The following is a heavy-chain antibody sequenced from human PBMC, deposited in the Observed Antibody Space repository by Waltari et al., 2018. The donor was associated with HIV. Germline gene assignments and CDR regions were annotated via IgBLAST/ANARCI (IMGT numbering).Heavy chain of an antibody. CDR1: GVPCSVYW. V-gene: IGHV3-7*01. J-gene: IGHJ4*02. D-gene: IGHD3-16*02. Sequence: EVQLVESGGGLVLPGGSLRLSCADSGVPCSVYWWRWVRQAQGKGLEWVANIKQDGSETYYVDSVRGRFTISRYNAKNSLYLQMNSLRAEDTAVYYCATDGVWGSYRYVGGYFDYWGQGTLVTVSS. CDR3: ATDGVWGSYRYVGGYFDY. CDR2: IKQDGSET.